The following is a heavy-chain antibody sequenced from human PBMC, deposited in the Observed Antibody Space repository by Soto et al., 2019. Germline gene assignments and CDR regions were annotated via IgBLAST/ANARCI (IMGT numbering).Heavy chain of an antibody. D-gene: IGHD2-2*01. J-gene: IGHJ4*02. CDR1: GFTLSNYW. CDR2: IKQDGSEK. V-gene: IGHV3-7*01. Sequence: GSLRLSCAASGFTLSNYWMMGVRQAPGKGLEWVANIKQDGSEKFYVDSVRGRFTISRDNAKNSLYLQMNSLRAEDTAVYFCARITSASADWGQGTLVTVSS. CDR3: ARITSASAD.